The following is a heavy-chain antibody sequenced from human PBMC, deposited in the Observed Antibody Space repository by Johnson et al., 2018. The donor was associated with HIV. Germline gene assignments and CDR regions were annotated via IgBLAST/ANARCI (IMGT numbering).Heavy chain of an antibody. CDR3: TTDRTIIVGANRDDAFVI. CDR2: IKSKTDGGTT. V-gene: IGHV3-15*01. D-gene: IGHD1-26*01. Sequence: VQLVESGGVLVKPGGSLRLSCAVSGFTFSNAWMSWVRQAPGKGLEWVGRIKSKTDGGTTDYAAPVKGRFTISRDDSKNTLYLQMNSLKTEDTAVYYCTTDRTIIVGANRDDAFVIWGQGTMVTVSS. CDR1: GFTFSNAW. J-gene: IGHJ3*02.